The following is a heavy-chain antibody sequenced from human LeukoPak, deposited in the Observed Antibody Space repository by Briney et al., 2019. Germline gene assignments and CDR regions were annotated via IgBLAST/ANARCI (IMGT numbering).Heavy chain of an antibody. CDR3: AKHKPTHY. J-gene: IGHJ4*02. CDR1: GFTFSDYG. D-gene: IGHD1-14*01. Sequence: GGSLRLSCVSSGFTFSDYGKLWVRQPPGKGLEWVAVISYDGRNEHYADSVKGRFTLSRDNSKNTVFLQMNTLRTEDTAVYFCAKHKPTHYWGQGTLVTVPS. CDR2: ISYDGRNE. V-gene: IGHV3-30*18.